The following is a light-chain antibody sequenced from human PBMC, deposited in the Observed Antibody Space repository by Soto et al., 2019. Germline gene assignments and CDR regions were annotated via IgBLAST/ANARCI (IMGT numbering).Light chain of an antibody. Sequence: EIVMTQSPATLSVSPGERATLSCRASQSVSTKLAWYQQKPGQAPRLLIYGASTRATGIPARFSGSGSGTEFTLTISSLQSEDFAVYYCQQYNNWPPFTFGPGTNVDI. CDR1: QSVSTK. V-gene: IGKV3-15*01. CDR3: QQYNNWPPFT. J-gene: IGKJ3*01. CDR2: GAS.